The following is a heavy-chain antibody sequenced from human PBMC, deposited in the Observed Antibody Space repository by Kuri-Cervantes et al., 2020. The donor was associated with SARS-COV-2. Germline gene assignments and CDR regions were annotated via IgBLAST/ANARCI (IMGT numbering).Heavy chain of an antibody. CDR1: GYSFTNYG. CDR2: IIPILGIA. Sequence: SVKVSCKASGYSFTNYGLNWVRQAPGQGLEWMGGIIPILGIANYAQKFQGRVTITADKSTSTAYMELSSLRSEDTAVYYCARDGRDATYYDILTGYYDHDAFDIWGQGTMVTVSS. D-gene: IGHD3-9*01. CDR3: ARDGRDATYYDILTGYYDHDAFDI. J-gene: IGHJ3*02. V-gene: IGHV1-69*10.